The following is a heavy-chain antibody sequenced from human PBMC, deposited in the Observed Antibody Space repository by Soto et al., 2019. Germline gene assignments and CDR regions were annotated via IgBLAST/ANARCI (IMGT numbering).Heavy chain of an antibody. D-gene: IGHD6-13*01. CDR3: ARHICLLGGPGPLGEQLVPNWFDP. V-gene: IGHV4-39*01. CDR2: IYYSGST. J-gene: IGHJ5*02. CDR1: GGSISSSSYY. Sequence: QLQLQESGPGLVKPSETLSLTCTVSGGSISSSSYYWGWIRQPPGKGLEWIGSIYYSGSTYYNPSLKSRVTISVDTSKNQFSLKLSSVTAADTAVYYCARHICLLGGPGPLGEQLVPNWFDPWGQGTLVTVSS.